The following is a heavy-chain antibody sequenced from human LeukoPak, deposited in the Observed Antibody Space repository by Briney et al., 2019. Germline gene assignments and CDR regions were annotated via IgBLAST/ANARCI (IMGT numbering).Heavy chain of an antibody. CDR3: TRDRSRAEDD. V-gene: IGHV3-7*01. CDR2: INQGGSDK. J-gene: IGHJ4*02. CDR1: GFTFSGHW. Sequence: GGSLRLSCAASGFTFSGHWMSWVRQAPGKGLEWVANINQGGSDKYYVDSVKGRFTISRDNANNLLYLQMNSLRGEDTAVYYCTRDRSRAEDDWGQGTLVTVSA. D-gene: IGHD1-14*01.